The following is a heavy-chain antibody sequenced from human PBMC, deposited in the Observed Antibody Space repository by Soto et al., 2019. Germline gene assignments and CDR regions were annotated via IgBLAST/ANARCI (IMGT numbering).Heavy chain of an antibody. J-gene: IGHJ6*02. Sequence: QVQLVQSGPEVKKPGASVKGSCEASGYPFTTSGISWVRQAPGQGLEWMGGISTYNGDTNSAQQVQGRVTMTADSSTGTAYMELRSKKTDHTAVYYCARQGSWPYYYYGLDVWGQGTTVTVSS. CDR2: ISTYNGDT. D-gene: IGHD2-15*01. CDR1: GYPFTTSG. CDR3: ARQGSWPYYYYGLDV. V-gene: IGHV1-18*01.